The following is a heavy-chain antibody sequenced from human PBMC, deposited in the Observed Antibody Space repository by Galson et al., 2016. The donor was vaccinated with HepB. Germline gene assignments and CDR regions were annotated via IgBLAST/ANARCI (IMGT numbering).Heavy chain of an antibody. Sequence: SLRLSCAASGFTFTIFGVHWVRQAPGKGLEWVAGISHDGTKKDYAVSVKGRFTISRDDSRNTVYLQLSSLRPEDTAVYYCAKATTRWEEPLWDYWGQGTLVTVSS. J-gene: IGHJ4*02. CDR3: AKATTRWEEPLWDY. CDR1: GFTFTIFG. V-gene: IGHV3-30*18. CDR2: ISHDGTKK. D-gene: IGHD1-14*01.